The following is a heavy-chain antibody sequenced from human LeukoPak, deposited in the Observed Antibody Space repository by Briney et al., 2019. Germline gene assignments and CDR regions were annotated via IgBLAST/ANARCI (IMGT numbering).Heavy chain of an antibody. D-gene: IGHD3-3*01. CDR3: ARAYYDFWSGYSNWFDP. J-gene: IGHJ5*02. CDR1: GGSISSYY. Sequence: SETLSLTCTVSGGSISSYYWSWIRQPPGKGLEWIGYIYYSGSTNYNPSLKSRVTISVDTSKNQFSLKLSSVTAADTAVYYCARAYYDFWSGYSNWFDPWGQGTLVTVSS. CDR2: IYYSGST. V-gene: IGHV4-59*01.